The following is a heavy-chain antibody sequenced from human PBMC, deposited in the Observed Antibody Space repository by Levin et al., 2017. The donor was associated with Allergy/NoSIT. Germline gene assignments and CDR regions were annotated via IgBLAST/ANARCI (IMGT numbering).Heavy chain of an antibody. CDR2: IKEDGSET. V-gene: IGHV3-7*01. J-gene: IGHJ5*02. D-gene: IGHD6-19*01. CDR1: GFSFRSYW. CDR3: ARQEWLGFYNWFDP. Sequence: LSLTCAASGFSFRSYWMSWVRQAPGKGLEWVANIKEDGSETYYVESVRGRFTISRDNANSSLNLQMDSLRVEDTAVYYCARQEWLGFYNWFDPWGQGTPVTVSS.